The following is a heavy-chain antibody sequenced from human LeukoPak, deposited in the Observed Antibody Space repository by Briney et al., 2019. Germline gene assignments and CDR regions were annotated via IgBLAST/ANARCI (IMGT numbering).Heavy chain of an antibody. Sequence: PSETLSLTCTVSGGSISSDYWSWIRQHPGKGLEWIGYIYYSGSTYYNPSLKSRVTISVDTSKNQFSLKLSSVTAADTAVYYCASFLITIFGEGRGYYYGMDVWGQGTTVTVSS. J-gene: IGHJ6*02. D-gene: IGHD3-3*01. CDR3: ASFLITIFGEGRGYYYGMDV. CDR2: IYYSGST. V-gene: IGHV4-59*04. CDR1: GGSISSDY.